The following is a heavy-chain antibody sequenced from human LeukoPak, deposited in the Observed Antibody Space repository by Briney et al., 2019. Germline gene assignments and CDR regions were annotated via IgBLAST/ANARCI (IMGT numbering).Heavy chain of an antibody. CDR1: GFRFSGYW. V-gene: IGHV3-7*04. J-gene: IGHJ4*02. CDR3: ARGVSYDSFDY. Sequence: GGSLRLSCAASGFRFSGYWMTWVRQAPGKGPEWVANIKVDGSEKYYVDSVKGRFIIFRDNVKNSLFLQMNSLRVEDTAVYYCARGVSYDSFDYWGQGTLVTVSS. D-gene: IGHD3-16*01. CDR2: IKVDGSEK.